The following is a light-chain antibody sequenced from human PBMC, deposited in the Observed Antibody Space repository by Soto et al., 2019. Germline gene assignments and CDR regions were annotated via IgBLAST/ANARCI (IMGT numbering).Light chain of an antibody. CDR2: AAS. CDR3: QQSYSILPYT. J-gene: IGKJ2*01. CDR1: QNITNY. V-gene: IGKV1-39*01. Sequence: DIQMTQYPSSLSASVGDRVTISCRASQNITNYVNWYQQKPGLAPKLLMHAASRLQSGVPPRFSGSGSGTDFTLTISSLQPEDFATYYCQQSYSILPYTFGQGTKLEI.